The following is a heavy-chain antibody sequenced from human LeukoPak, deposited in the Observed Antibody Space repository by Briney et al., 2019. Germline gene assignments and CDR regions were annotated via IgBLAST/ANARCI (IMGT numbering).Heavy chain of an antibody. CDR2: MKEDGSEI. J-gene: IGHJ4*02. D-gene: IGHD1-26*01. CDR1: GFPYDVQT. Sequence: PGGSLRLSCAASGFPYDVQTMSRVRQAPGKGLDWVASMKEDGSEIYYVDSVKGRFTISRDNSRNSLYLRMNSLRAEDTAVYYCARGGATRGRFENWGQGALVIVSS. CDR3: ARGGATRGRFEN. V-gene: IGHV3-7*01.